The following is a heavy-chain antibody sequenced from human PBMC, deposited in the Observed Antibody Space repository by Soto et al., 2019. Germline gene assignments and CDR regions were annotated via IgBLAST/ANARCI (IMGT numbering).Heavy chain of an antibody. CDR1: GGSISSGGYY. Sequence: SETLSLTCTVSGGSISSGGYYWSWIRQHPGKGLEWIGYIYYSGSTYYNPSLKSRVTISVDTSKNQFSLKLSSVTAADTAVYYCARQVVVAATVRFDPWGQGTLVTVSS. D-gene: IGHD2-15*01. CDR3: ARQVVVAATVRFDP. V-gene: IGHV4-31*03. J-gene: IGHJ5*02. CDR2: IYYSGST.